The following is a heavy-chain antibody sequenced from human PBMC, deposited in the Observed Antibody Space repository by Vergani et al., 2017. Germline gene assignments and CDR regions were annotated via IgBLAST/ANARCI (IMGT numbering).Heavy chain of an antibody. D-gene: IGHD3-10*01. CDR2: INWNGGST. CDR1: GFTFDDYG. V-gene: IGHV3-20*04. CDR3: ARGGERFGELLWDYYYGMDV. J-gene: IGHJ6*02. Sequence: EVQLVESGGGVVRPGGSLRLSCAASGFTFDDYGMSWVRQAPGKGLEWVSGINWNGGSTGYADSVKGRFTISRDNAKNSLYLQMNSLRAEDTALYYCARGGERFGELLWDYYYGMDVWGQGTTVTVSS.